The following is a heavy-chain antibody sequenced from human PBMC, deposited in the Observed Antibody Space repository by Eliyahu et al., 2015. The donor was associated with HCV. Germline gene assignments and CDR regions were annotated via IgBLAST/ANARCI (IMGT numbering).Heavy chain of an antibody. CDR1: GGSIXSYY. Sequence: QVQLQESGPGLVKPSETLSLTCTVXGGSIXSYYWSWIRQPPGKGLXWVGYMYHXGGTNXNPSLKSRVTISIDTSKNQFSLKLSSVTAADTAVYYCATGGGGIAVAGTGGWFDPWGQGTLVTVSS. V-gene: IGHV4-59*01. J-gene: IGHJ5*02. CDR2: MYHXGGT. D-gene: IGHD6-19*01. CDR3: ATGGGGIAVAGTGGWFDP.